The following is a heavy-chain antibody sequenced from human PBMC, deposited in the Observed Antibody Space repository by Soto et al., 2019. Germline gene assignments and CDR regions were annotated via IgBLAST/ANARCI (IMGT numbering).Heavy chain of an antibody. V-gene: IGHV4-59*01. CDR1: GGSMNSYY. D-gene: IGHD3-10*01. Sequence: SETLSLTCTVSGGSMNSYYWSWIRQPPGKGLEWIVYIHHSGSTRHNPSLKSRVDISLETSKRQFSLRLTSVTAADTATYYCAMMGHASGSIPFGYGGQGTLVTVSS. J-gene: IGHJ4*02. CDR3: AMMGHASGSIPFGY. CDR2: IHHSGST.